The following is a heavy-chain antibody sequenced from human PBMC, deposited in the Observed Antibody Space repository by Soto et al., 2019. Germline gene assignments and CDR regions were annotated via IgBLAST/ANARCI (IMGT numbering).Heavy chain of an antibody. D-gene: IGHD1-20*01. V-gene: IGHV3-74*01. CDR2: INTDESST. CDR1: GFTFSSYW. J-gene: IGHJ4*02. CDR3: ARRGPVTGLAY. Sequence: EVQLVESGGGLVQPGGSLRLSCAASGFTFSSYWMHWVRQAPGKGLVWVSRINTDESSTTYADSVKGRFTISRDNAKNTPYLETNSLRAEDNAVYYCARRGPVTGLAYWGQGTLVTVSS.